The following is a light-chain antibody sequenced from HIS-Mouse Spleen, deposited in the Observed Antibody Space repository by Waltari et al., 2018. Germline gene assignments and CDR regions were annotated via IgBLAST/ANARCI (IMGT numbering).Light chain of an antibody. CDR3: QQYYSTPYT. V-gene: IGKV4-1*01. CDR1: KSVLYSSNNKNY. Sequence: DIVMTQSPDSLAVSLGERAIINCKSSKSVLYSSNNKNYLAWYQQKPGQPPKLLIYWASPRESGVPDRFSGSGSGTDFTLTISSLQAEDVAVYYCQQYYSTPYTFGQGTKLEIK. CDR2: WAS. J-gene: IGKJ2*01.